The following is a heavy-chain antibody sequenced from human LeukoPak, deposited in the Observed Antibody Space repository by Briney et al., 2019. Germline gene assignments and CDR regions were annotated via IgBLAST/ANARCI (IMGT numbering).Heavy chain of an antibody. CDR3: AKGYYDSAEGHFDH. CDR1: GFTFGSYA. D-gene: IGHD3-22*01. Sequence: GGSLRLSCAASGFTFGSYAMSWVRQAPGKGLEWGSAISASGISTYYADSVKGRFTISRDKSENTLYLRMNSLRAEDTAVYYCAKGYYDSAEGHFDHWGQGTLVTVSS. J-gene: IGHJ4*02. V-gene: IGHV3-23*01. CDR2: ISASGIST.